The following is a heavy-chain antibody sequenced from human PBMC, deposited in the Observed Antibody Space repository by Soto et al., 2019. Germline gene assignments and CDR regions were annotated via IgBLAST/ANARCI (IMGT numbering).Heavy chain of an antibody. J-gene: IGHJ6*02. CDR3: AHSEGLDPVQGVDV. CDR1: GFSLSTSGVG. CDR2: IYWNDDK. V-gene: IGHV2-5*01. D-gene: IGHD3-16*01. Sequence: SGPTLVNPTQTLTLTCTFSGFSLSTSGVGVGWIRQPPGKALEWLALIYWNDDKRYSPSLKSRLTITNDTSKTQAVLTLTNMDPVDTATYYSAHSEGLDPVQGVDVWGQGTTVTVSS.